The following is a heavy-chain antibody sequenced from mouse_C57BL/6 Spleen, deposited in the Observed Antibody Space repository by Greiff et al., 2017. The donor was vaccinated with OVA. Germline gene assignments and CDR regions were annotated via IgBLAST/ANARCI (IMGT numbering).Heavy chain of an antibody. CDR2: IDPNSGGT. CDR1: GYTFTSYW. Sequence: QVQLQQPGAELVKPGASVKLSCQASGYTFTSYWMHWVKQRPGRGLEWLGRIDPNSGGTTYNETFKSTATLTVDKPSSTAYMQLSSLTSENSAVYYCASPYNSIYYGYFDVWGTGTTVTVSS. J-gene: IGHJ1*03. V-gene: IGHV1-72*01. CDR3: ASPYNSIYYGYFDV. D-gene: IGHD2-5*01.